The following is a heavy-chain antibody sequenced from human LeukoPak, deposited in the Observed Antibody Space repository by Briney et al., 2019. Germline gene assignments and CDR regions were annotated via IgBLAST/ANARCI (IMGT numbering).Heavy chain of an antibody. J-gene: IGHJ5*02. CDR2: ISYSGTT. V-gene: IGHV4-59*08. CDR1: GGSMSSHY. Sequence: PSETLSLTCTVSGGSMSSHYWSWIRQSPGKGLEWVGYISYSGTTNYNPSLKSRVTISLGTSKNRFSLNLTSVTAADTAVYYCARHGSGTSLALYPWGQGTLVTVSS. CDR3: ARHGSGTSLALYP. D-gene: IGHD3-10*01.